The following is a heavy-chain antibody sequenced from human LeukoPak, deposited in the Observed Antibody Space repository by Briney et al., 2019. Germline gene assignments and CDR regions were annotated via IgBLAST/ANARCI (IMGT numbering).Heavy chain of an antibody. CDR1: GGSISSYY. Sequence: SETLSLTCTVSGGSISSYYWSWIRQPAGKGLEWIGRIYTSGSTNYNPSLKSRVTISVDTSKNQFSLKLSSVTAADTAVYYCARENDDILTGYPRTTLPSPYYMDVWGKGTTVTVSS. V-gene: IGHV4-4*07. CDR3: ARENDDILTGYPRTTLPSPYYMDV. CDR2: IYTSGST. D-gene: IGHD3-9*01. J-gene: IGHJ6*03.